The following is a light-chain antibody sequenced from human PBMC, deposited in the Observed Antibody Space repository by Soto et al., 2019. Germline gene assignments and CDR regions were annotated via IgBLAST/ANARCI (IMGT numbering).Light chain of an antibody. CDR3: AAWDDGRNGPYA. CDR1: SSNIGSNL. V-gene: IGLV1-44*01. J-gene: IGLJ1*01. Sequence: QSVLTQPPSASGTPGQRVTISCSGSSSNIGSNLVTRYQKLPGLAPNFLIYSNNRRPSGVLSRFSASRSATSASLPLSGLHSEDEADYYCAAWDDGRNGPYAFGTGTKVTVL. CDR2: SNN.